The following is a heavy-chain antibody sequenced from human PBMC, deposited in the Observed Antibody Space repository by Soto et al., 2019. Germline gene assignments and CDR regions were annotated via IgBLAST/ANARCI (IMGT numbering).Heavy chain of an antibody. CDR1: GFTFSSYG. J-gene: IGHJ6*02. V-gene: IGHV3-30*03. Sequence: GGSLRLSCAASGFTFSSYGMHWVRQAPGKGLEWVAVISYDGSNKYYADSVKGRFTISRDNSKNTLYLQMNSLRAEDTAVYYCSIGAYCSSTSCSMGGNYYYGMDVWGQGTTVTVSS. CDR2: ISYDGSNK. D-gene: IGHD2-2*01. CDR3: SIGAYCSSTSCSMGGNYYYGMDV.